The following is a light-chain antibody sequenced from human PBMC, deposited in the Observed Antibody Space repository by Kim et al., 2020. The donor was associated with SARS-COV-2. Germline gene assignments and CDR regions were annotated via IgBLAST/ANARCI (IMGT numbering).Light chain of an antibody. CDR3: QSYDSSLSGSV. CDR2: GNS. Sequence: QRVTFSCTGSSSTIGAGYDVHWYQQLPGTAPKLLIYGNSNRPSGVPDRFSGSKSGTSASLAITGLQAEDEADYYCQSYDSSLSGSVFGGGTQLTVL. V-gene: IGLV1-40*01. CDR1: SSTIGAGYD. J-gene: IGLJ2*01.